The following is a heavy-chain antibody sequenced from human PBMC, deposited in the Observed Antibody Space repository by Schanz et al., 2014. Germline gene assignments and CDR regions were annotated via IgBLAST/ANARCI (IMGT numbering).Heavy chain of an antibody. V-gene: IGHV3-15*04. CDR3: TTFNNRDALYI. J-gene: IGHJ3*02. CDR2: IENNANGATT. CDR1: GFTVSNNY. D-gene: IGHD1-20*01. Sequence: EVQLVESGGGLVQPGGSLRLSCAASGFTVSNNYMSWVRQAPGKGLEWVGRIENNANGATTDYAAPVKGRFTVSRDDSRNTLYLQMNTLRTDDTALYYCTTFNNRDALYIWGQGTMVSVSS.